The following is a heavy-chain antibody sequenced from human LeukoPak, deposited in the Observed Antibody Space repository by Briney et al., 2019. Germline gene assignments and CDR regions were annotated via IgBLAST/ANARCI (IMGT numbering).Heavy chain of an antibody. CDR3: ARLVRYCSTNSCYPFDF. D-gene: IGHD2-2*01. J-gene: IGHJ4*02. V-gene: IGHV4-39*01. CDR2: IYYSGST. CDR1: GGSISSSSYY. Sequence: SETLSLTCSVSGGSISSSSYYWGWIRQPPGKGLEWIGSIYYSGSTYYNPSLKSRVTISIDTSKNQFSLKLNSVTAADTAVYYCARLVRYCSTNSCYPFDFWGQGTLVTVSS.